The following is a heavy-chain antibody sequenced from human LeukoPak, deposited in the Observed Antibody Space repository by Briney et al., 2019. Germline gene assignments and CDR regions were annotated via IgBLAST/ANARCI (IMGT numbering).Heavy chain of an antibody. CDR3: ARDIAHCSGDMCYNIRFDS. CDR2: IIISSSTI. J-gene: IGHJ5*01. V-gene: IGHV3-48*01. CDR1: ELTFIGFT. D-gene: IGHD2-15*01. Sequence: GGPWSFSCEASELTFIGFTMTWFRQPPGKGWEGVSSIIISSSTIYYADSVKGRFTISRDNAKDSLYLQMNSLRAEDTAVYYCARDIAHCSGDMCYNIRFDSWGQGTLVTVSS.